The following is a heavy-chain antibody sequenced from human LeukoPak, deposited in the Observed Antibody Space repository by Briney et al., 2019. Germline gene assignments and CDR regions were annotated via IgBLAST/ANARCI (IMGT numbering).Heavy chain of an antibody. CDR3: ASGRLYDSSGYLDDAFDV. V-gene: IGHV1-2*02. Sequence: ASVKVSCKASGYTFTGYYMHWVRQAPGQGLEWMGWSNPNSGGTNYTQKFQGRVTMTRDTSISTAYMELSRLRSDDTAVYYCASGRLYDSSGYLDDAFDVWGQGTMVTVSS. J-gene: IGHJ3*01. D-gene: IGHD3-22*01. CDR2: SNPNSGGT. CDR1: GYTFTGYY.